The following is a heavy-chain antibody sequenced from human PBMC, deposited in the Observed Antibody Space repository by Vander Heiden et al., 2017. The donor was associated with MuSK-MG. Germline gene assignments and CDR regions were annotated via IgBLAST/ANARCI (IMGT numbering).Heavy chain of an antibody. CDR3: ARAGYYDSSGTLSGFDY. CDR1: GFTFSSYG. V-gene: IGHV3-33*01. Sequence: QVQLVESGGGVVQPGRSLRLSWAASGFTFSSYGMQWVRQAPSKGLEWVAVIWYDGSNKYYADSVKGRFTISRDNSKNTLYLQMNSLRAEDTAVYYCARAGYYDSSGTLSGFDYWGQGTLVTVSS. CDR2: IWYDGSNK. J-gene: IGHJ4*02. D-gene: IGHD3-22*01.